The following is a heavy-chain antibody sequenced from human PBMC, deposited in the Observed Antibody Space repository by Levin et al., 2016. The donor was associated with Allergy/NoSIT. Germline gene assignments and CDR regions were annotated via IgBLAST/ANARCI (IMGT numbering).Heavy chain of an antibody. J-gene: IGHJ3*02. D-gene: IGHD6-13*01. V-gene: IGHV3-23*01. CDR3: AKDSSSGRGRVGAFDI. CDR2: ISGSGGST. Sequence: WIRQPPGKGLEWVSAISGSGGSTYYADSVKGRFTISRDNSKNTLYLQMNSLRAEDTAVYYCAKDSSSGRGRVGAFDIWGQGTMVTVSS.